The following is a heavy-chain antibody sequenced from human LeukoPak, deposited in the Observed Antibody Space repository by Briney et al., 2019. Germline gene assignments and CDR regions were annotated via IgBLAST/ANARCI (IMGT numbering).Heavy chain of an antibody. V-gene: IGHV3-30-3*01. CDR2: ISYDGSNK. CDR1: GFTFSSYA. Sequence: PGGSLRLSCAASGFTFSSYAMHWVRQAPGKGLEWVAVISYDGSNKYYADSVKGRFTISRDNSKNTLYLQMNSLRAEDTAVYYCARVEQLWSDYYYYGMDVWGQGTTVTVSS. D-gene: IGHD5-18*01. CDR3: ARVEQLWSDYYYYGMDV. J-gene: IGHJ6*02.